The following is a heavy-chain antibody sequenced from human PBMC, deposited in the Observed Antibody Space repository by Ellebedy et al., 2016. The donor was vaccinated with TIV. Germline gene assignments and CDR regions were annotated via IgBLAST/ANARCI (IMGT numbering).Heavy chain of an antibody. CDR2: VSDSGTTI. CDR3: ARGVTHSGWPKWRGRTVQYFDY. D-gene: IGHD6-19*01. CDR1: GFTFSDYY. Sequence: PGGSLRLSCAASGFTFSDYYMTWIRQTPGKGLEWVSYVSDSGTTIFYADSVEGRFTISRDNAKKSLSLQMNSLRAEDTAVYYCARGVTHSGWPKWRGRTVQYFDYWGQGTLVTVSS. J-gene: IGHJ4*02. V-gene: IGHV3-11*04.